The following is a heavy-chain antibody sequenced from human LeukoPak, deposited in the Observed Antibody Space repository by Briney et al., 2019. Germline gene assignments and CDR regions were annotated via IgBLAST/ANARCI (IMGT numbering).Heavy chain of an antibody. CDR2: ISGSGGST. CDR1: GLTFSTSA. D-gene: IGHD3-10*01. Sequence: PGGSLRLSCAASGLTFSTSAMSWVRQAPGKGLEWVSAISGSGGSTYYADSVKGRFTISRDNSKSTLHLQMNSLRVDDTAVYYCAKLLRGTVVPFYDYWGQGTLVTVSS. J-gene: IGHJ4*02. CDR3: AKLLRGTVVPFYDY. V-gene: IGHV3-23*01.